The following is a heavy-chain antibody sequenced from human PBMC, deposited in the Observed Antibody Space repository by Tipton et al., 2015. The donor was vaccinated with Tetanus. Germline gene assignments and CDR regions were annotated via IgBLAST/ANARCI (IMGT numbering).Heavy chain of an antibody. Sequence: QLVQSGAEVKKPGESLKISCQGSGYSFNIYWIAWVRQMPGKGLEWMGIIYPGDSDTRYSPSFQGQVTISADKPISTAYLQWSSLQASDTAMYYCARRLGPYTGDQIWHFDLWGRGTLVTVSS. CDR2: IYPGDSDT. J-gene: IGHJ2*01. V-gene: IGHV5-51*01. CDR1: GYSFNIYW. CDR3: ARRLGPYTGDQIWHFDL. D-gene: IGHD7-27*01.